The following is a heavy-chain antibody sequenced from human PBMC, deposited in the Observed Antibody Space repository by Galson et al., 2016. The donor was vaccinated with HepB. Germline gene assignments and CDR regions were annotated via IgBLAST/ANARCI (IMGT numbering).Heavy chain of an antibody. D-gene: IGHD2-15*01. J-gene: IGHJ4*02. CDR1: GFTFSSYAM. CDR2: IYHSGST. Sequence: SLRLSCAASGFTFSSYAMSWVRQSPGKGLEWIGEIYHSGSTNYNPSLKSRVTMSLDKSNSQFSLSLTSVTAADTAVYYCASLGYCSGYDCNGVNWGQGTLVTVSS. V-gene: IGHV4-4*02. CDR3: ASLGYCSGYDCNGVN.